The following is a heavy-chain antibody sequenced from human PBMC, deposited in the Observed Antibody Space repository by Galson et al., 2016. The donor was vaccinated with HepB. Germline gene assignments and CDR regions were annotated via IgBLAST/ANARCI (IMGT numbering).Heavy chain of an antibody. Sequence: SLRLSCAASGFTFSSYAIHWVRQAPGKGLEWVAVISSDGYNKYYADSVKGRFTISRDNSKNTLYLQMDSLRAEDTAVYYCARDDFWMDSTLGWGQGTLVTVSS. J-gene: IGHJ4*02. V-gene: IGHV3-30-3*01. CDR3: ARDDFWMDSTLG. D-gene: IGHD3-3*01. CDR1: GFTFSSYA. CDR2: ISSDGYNK.